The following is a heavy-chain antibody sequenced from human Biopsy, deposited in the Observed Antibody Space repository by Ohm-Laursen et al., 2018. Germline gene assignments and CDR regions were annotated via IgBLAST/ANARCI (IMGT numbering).Heavy chain of an antibody. V-gene: IGHV3-11*01. CDR1: GFTFGDYY. Sequence: SLRLSCAASGFTFGDYYMSWIRQAPGKGLGWLSYISGSGVTKMYADSVKGRFTVSRDNAKNSPYLEMNNLTVEDTAVYYCATDGAGSYNENWGQGTLVSVSS. D-gene: IGHD3-10*01. J-gene: IGHJ4*02. CDR3: ATDGAGSYNEN. CDR2: ISGSGVTK.